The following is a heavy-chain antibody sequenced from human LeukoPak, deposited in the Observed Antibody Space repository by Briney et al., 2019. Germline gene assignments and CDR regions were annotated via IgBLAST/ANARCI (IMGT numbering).Heavy chain of an antibody. D-gene: IGHD3-22*01. V-gene: IGHV4-39*07. CDR3: ARDGAKNYYDSSGYHPGYFDY. Sequence: SETLSLTCTVSGGSISSSIFYWGWIRQPPGKGREWLGSIYYSGSTYYNPSLKSRVTISVDTSKNQFSLKLSSVTAADTAVYYCARDGAKNYYDSSGYHPGYFDYWGQGTLVTVSS. J-gene: IGHJ4*02. CDR1: GGSISSSIFY. CDR2: IYYSGST.